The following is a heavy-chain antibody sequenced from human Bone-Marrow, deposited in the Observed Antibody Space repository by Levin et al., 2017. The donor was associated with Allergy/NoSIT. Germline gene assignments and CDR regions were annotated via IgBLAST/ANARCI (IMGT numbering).Heavy chain of an antibody. V-gene: IGHV7-4-1*02. J-gene: IGHJ4*02. D-gene: IGHD1-20*01. CDR3: ARVGISATTLDY. CDR1: GYTFTTYP. CDR2: INTNTGTP. Sequence: ASVKVSCKTSGYTFTTYPMNWVRRAPGRGLEWVGWINTNTGTPTYAQDFRGRFVFSLDRSINTAYLQINNLRHDDTGVYYCARVGISATTLDYWGQGSRVTVSS.